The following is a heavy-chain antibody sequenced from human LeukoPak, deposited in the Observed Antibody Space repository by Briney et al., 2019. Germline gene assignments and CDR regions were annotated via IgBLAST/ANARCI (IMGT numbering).Heavy chain of an antibody. CDR1: GGSINSYY. V-gene: IGHV4-59*08. J-gene: IGHJ3*02. D-gene: IGHD2-15*01. Sequence: SETLSLTCTVSGGSINSYYWSWIRQPPGKGLEWIGYIYYSGSTNYNPSLKSRVTISVDTSNNKFSLKLTSLAAADTAVYYCVRHLSAGRPAFDIWGQGTMVTVSS. CDR3: VRHLSAGRPAFDI. CDR2: IYYSGST.